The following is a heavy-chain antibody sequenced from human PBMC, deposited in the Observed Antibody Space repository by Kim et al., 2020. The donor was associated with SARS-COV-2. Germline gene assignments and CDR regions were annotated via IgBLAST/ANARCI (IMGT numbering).Heavy chain of an antibody. Sequence: NSNPSLKSRVTISVDTSKNQFSLKLSSVTAADTAVYYCARHRKLPGGMDVWGQGTTVTVSS. D-gene: IGHD6-6*01. CDR3: ARHRKLPGGMDV. J-gene: IGHJ6*02. V-gene: IGHV4-59*08.